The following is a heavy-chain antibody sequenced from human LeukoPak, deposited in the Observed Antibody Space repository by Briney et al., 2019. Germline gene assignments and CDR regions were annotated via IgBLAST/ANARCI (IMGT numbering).Heavy chain of an antibody. J-gene: IGHJ4*02. CDR2: IRYDGSNK. CDR3: AKDYSGYDSLSRGFFDY. CDR1: GFTFSSYG. D-gene: IGHD5-12*01. Sequence: PGGSLRLSCAASGFTFSSYGMHWVRQAPGKGLEWVAFIRYDGSNKYYADSVKGRFTISRDNSKNTLYLQMNSLRAENTAVYYCAKDYSGYDSLSRGFFDYWGQGTLVTVSS. V-gene: IGHV3-30*02.